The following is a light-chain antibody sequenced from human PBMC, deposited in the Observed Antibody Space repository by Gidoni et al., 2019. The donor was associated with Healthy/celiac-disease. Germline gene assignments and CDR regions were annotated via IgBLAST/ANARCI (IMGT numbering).Light chain of an antibody. CDR1: PSVSSY. Sequence: IVLTQSPATLSLSPGERATLSCRASPSVSSYLAWYQQKPGQAPRLLIYDASNRATGIPARFSGSGSGTDFTLTISSLEPEDFAVYYCQQRSNWPPKYTFGQGTKLEIK. J-gene: IGKJ2*01. CDR3: QQRSNWPPKYT. CDR2: DAS. V-gene: IGKV3-11*01.